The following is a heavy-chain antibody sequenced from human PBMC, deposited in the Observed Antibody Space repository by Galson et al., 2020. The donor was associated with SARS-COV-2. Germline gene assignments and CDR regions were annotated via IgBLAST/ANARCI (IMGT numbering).Heavy chain of an antibody. D-gene: IGHD3-3*01. CDR3: ASWRTDFWSGYHDY. CDR2: IDPSDSYT. Sequence: HGESLKISCKGSGYSFTSYWISWVRQMPGKGLEWMGRIDPSDSYTNYSPSFQGHVTISADKSISTAYLQWSSLKASDTAMYYCASWRTDFWSGYHDYWGQGTPVTVSS. V-gene: IGHV5-10-1*01. J-gene: IGHJ4*02. CDR1: GYSFTSYW.